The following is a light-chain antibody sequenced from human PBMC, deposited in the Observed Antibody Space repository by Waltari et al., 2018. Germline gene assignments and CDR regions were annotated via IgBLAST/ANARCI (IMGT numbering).Light chain of an antibody. Sequence: DIQMTQSPSTLSASVGARVTITCRASQSINSWLAWYQQKPGQPPKLLIYKASSLESGVPSRFSGTESGTEFTLTISSLQPDDFATYYCQHYNSYPLTFGGGTKVEIK. CDR2: KAS. CDR1: QSINSW. CDR3: QHYNSYPLT. J-gene: IGKJ4*01. V-gene: IGKV1-5*03.